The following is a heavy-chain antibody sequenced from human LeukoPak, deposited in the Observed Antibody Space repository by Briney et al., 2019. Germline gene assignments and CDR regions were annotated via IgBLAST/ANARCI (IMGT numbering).Heavy chain of an antibody. V-gene: IGHV1-69*13. J-gene: IGHJ4*02. CDR2: IIPIFGTA. D-gene: IGHD2-21*02. CDR1: GYTFTSYY. Sequence: SVKVSCKASGYTFTSYYMHWVRQAPGQGLEWMGGIIPIFGTANYAQKFQGRVTITADESTSTAYMELSSLRSEDTAVYYCARAGLVVVTATYYFDYWGQGTLVTVSS. CDR3: ARAGLVVVTATYYFDY.